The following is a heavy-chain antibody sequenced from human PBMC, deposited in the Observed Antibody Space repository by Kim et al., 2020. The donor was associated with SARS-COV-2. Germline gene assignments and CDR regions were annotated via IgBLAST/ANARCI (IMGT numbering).Heavy chain of an antibody. D-gene: IGHD3-22*01. CDR3: ARGVSSAWTLRAWFDP. Sequence: SETLSLTCVVSGASISSSSCWSWVRQPPGKGLEWIGEVDHSGTTSYNVSLKSRVTISVDKSKNQFSLRLNSVSAADTAVYYCARGVSSAWTLRAWFDPWGQRTLVTVSP. CDR2: VDHSGTT. V-gene: IGHV4-4*02. J-gene: IGHJ5*02. CDR1: GASISSSSC.